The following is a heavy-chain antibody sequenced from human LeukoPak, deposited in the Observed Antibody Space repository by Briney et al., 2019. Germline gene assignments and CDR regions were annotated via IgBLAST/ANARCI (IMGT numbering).Heavy chain of an antibody. V-gene: IGHV3-48*01. Sequence: GGSLRLSRAASGFTFSSYSMNWVRQAPGKGLEWVSYISSSSSTIYYADSVKGRFTISRDNAKNTVYLQMNNLRAEDTALYYCGRHAYGGSPPLSWGQGALVTVSS. CDR1: GFTFSSYS. D-gene: IGHD3-10*01. CDR2: ISSSSSTI. J-gene: IGHJ4*02. CDR3: GRHAYGGSPPLS.